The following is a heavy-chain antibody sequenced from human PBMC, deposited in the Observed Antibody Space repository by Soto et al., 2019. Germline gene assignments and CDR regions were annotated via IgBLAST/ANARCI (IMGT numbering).Heavy chain of an antibody. V-gene: IGHV4-30-4*01. CDR2: IYYRGST. CDR3: AVYTAMELTFDY. J-gene: IGHJ4*02. D-gene: IGHD5-18*01. Sequence: QVHLQESGPGLVKPSQTLSLTCTVSGGSISSGDYYWSWIRKPPGKGLEWIGYIYYRGSTYYNTSLKSRVTISVDTCKNQFSLKLNSVTAAGTAVYYCAVYTAMELTFDYWGQGTLVTVSS. CDR1: GGSISSGDYY.